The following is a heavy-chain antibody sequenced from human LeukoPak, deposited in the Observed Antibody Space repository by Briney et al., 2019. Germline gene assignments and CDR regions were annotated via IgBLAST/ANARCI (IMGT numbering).Heavy chain of an antibody. CDR1: GGTFSSYA. D-gene: IGHD5-12*01. J-gene: IGHJ4*02. V-gene: IGHV1-69*13. CDR2: IIPIFGTA. CDR3: ATTSSGYDSLDY. Sequence: ASVKVSCKASGGTFSSYAISWVRQAPGQGLEWMGGIIPIFGTANYAQKFQGRVTITADESTSTAYMELSSLRSEDTAVYYCATTSSGYDSLDYWGQGTLVTVSS.